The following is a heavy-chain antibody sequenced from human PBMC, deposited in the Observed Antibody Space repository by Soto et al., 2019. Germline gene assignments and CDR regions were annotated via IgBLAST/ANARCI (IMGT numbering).Heavy chain of an antibody. CDR1: GYSFSTYA. J-gene: IGHJ4*02. CDR2: INAATGNT. CDR3: ARDDSGFSGSHYIDYFNY. Sequence: ASVKVSCKASGYSFSTYALHWVRQAPGQRLEWMGWINAATGNTKYSQKFQGRVSITRDTSASTAYMELSSLRSDDTAVYYCARDDSGFSGSHYIDYFNYWGQGALVTVSS. D-gene: IGHD1-26*01. V-gene: IGHV1-3*01.